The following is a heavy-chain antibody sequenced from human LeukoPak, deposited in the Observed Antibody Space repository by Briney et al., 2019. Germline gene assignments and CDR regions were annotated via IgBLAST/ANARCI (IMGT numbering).Heavy chain of an antibody. Sequence: SKTLSLTCTVSGGSVSNSLYYWSWIRQPPGKGLEWIGHIYYNGDTNYNPSLKSRVIISIDTSSNQFSLRLNSMTAADTAVYYCARVLRAASWRSYDYWGQGSLVTVSS. CDR1: GGSVSNSLYY. CDR3: ARVLRAASWRSYDY. J-gene: IGHJ4*02. D-gene: IGHD5-18*01. V-gene: IGHV4-61*01. CDR2: IYYNGDT.